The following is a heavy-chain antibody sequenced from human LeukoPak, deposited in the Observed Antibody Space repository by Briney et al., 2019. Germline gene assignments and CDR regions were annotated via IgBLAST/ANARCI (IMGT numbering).Heavy chain of an antibody. CDR2: TYSGGTT. CDR1: GFNVSSNF. D-gene: IGHD5-24*01. Sequence: GGSLRLSCAASGFNVSSNFMSWVRQAPGKGLEWVSLTYSGGTTYYADSVNGRFTISRDNSKNMLYLHMNSLRAEDTAVYYCARDGRWLQPGAFDIWGQGTMVAVSS. J-gene: IGHJ3*02. V-gene: IGHV3-66*01. CDR3: ARDGRWLQPGAFDI.